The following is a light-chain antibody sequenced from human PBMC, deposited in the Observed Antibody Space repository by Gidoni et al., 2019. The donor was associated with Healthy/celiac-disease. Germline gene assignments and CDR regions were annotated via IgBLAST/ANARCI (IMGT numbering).Light chain of an antibody. V-gene: IGKV1-NL1*01. CDR1: QGISNS. Sequence: DIQMTQSPSSLSAAVGDGVTITCRASQGISNSLSWYQQKPGTAPKLLLYAASSLESGVPSRFRGSGSGTDYTLPISSLQPADFATYYCQQYYSTPPAFGQGTKLEIK. CDR3: QQYYSTPPA. CDR2: AAS. J-gene: IGKJ2*01.